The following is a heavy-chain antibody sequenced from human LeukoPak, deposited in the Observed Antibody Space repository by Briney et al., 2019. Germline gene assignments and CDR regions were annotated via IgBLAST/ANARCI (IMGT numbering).Heavy chain of an antibody. CDR2: IYSGGYT. CDR1: GFTVSSNY. J-gene: IGHJ4*02. CDR3: ARDLFTDDYK. V-gene: IGHV3-53*01. D-gene: IGHD3-16*01. Sequence: PGGSLRLSCVASGFTVSSNYMTWVRQAPGKGLEWVAVIYSGGYTYYADSVKGRFTISRDDSKNTLYLQMNSLRDEDTAVYYCARDLFTDDYKWGQGTLVTVSS.